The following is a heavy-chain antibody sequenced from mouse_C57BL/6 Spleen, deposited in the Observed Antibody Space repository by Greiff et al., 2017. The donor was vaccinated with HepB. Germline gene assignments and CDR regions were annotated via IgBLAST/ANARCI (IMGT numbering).Heavy chain of an antibody. J-gene: IGHJ4*01. CDR3: ASDYYGSSWNYAMDY. CDR2: IDPNSGGT. Sequence: QVHVKQPGAELVKPGASVKLSCKASGYTFTSYWMHWVKQRPGRGLEWIGRIDPNSGGTKYNEKFKSKATLTVDKPSSTAYMQLSSLTSEDSAVYYCASDYYGSSWNYAMDYWGQGTSVTVSS. CDR1: GYTFTSYW. D-gene: IGHD1-1*01. V-gene: IGHV1-72*01.